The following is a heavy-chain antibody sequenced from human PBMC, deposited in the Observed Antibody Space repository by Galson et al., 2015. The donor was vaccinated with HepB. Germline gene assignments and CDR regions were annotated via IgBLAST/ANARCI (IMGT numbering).Heavy chain of an antibody. J-gene: IGHJ4*02. CDR2: FSGNGYST. CDR1: GFTFSSYA. V-gene: IGHV3-23*01. CDR3: AKESVAGRGLYFDY. Sequence: SLRLSCAASGFTFSSYAMSWVRQAPGKGLEWVSTFSGNGYSTYSADSVKGRFTISKDNSKNTLYLQMNSLRAEDTAVYYCAKESVAGRGLYFDYWGQGNMVTVSS. D-gene: IGHD6-19*01.